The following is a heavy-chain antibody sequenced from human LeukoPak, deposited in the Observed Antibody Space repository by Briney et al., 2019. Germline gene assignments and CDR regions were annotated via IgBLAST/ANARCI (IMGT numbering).Heavy chain of an antibody. CDR1: GYSFTTYW. D-gene: IGHD2-15*01. CDR3: ARHEGSGSYYSY. J-gene: IGHJ1*01. V-gene: IGHV5-51*01. Sequence: HGESRKIPCKGSGYSFTTYWIAWVRQMPGRGLEWMGIISPDDSEIRYSPSFRGQVTISADKSTSTAYLQWSRLKASDTAIYYCARHEGSGSYYSYWGQGNLGSVSS. CDR2: ISPDDSEI.